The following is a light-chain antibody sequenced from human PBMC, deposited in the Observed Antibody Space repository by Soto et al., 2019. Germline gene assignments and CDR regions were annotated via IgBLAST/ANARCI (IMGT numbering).Light chain of an antibody. CDR3: QQRSNWPPEIT. V-gene: IGKV3-11*01. CDR1: LSVSSY. J-gene: IGKJ4*01. Sequence: EIVLTQSPATLSLSPGERATLSCRASLSVSSYLAWYQQKPGQAPRLLIYDASNRATGIPARFSGSGSGTDFTLTISSLEPEDFAVYYCQQRSNWPPEITFGGGTKVEIK. CDR2: DAS.